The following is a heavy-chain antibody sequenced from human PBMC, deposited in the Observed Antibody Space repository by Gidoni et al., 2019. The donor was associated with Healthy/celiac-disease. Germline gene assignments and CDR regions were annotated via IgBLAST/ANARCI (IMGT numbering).Heavy chain of an antibody. CDR2: ISGSGGST. CDR1: GFTFSSYA. CDR3: AKDGGVVVVLDTGSYFDY. V-gene: IGHV3-23*01. J-gene: IGHJ4*02. Sequence: EVQLLESGGGLVQPGGSLRLSCAASGFTFSSYAMSWVRQAPGKGLEWVSAISGSGGSTYYADSVKGRFTISRDNSKNTLYLQMNSLRAEDTAVYYCAKDGGVVVVLDTGSYFDYWGQGTLVTVSS. D-gene: IGHD2-15*01.